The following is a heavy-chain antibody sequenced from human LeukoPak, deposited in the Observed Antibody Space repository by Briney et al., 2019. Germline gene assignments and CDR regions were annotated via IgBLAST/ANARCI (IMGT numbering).Heavy chain of an antibody. CDR2: IYPGDSDT. CDR3: ARFRIAAAAYYFDY. J-gene: IGHJ4*02. CDR1: GYSFTSYW. Sequence: PGESLKISCKGSGYSFTSYWIGWVRQMPGKGLEWMGIIYPGDSDTRYSPSFQGQVTISADKPISTAYLQWSSLKASDTALYYCARFRIAAAAYYFDYWGQGTLVTVSS. V-gene: IGHV5-51*01. D-gene: IGHD6-13*01.